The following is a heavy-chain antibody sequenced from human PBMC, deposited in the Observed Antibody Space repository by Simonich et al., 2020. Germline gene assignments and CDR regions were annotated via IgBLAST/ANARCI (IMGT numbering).Heavy chain of an antibody. CDR3: ARGGLGHWYFDL. V-gene: IGHV1-2*02. Sequence: QVQLVQSGAEVKKPGASVKVSCKASGYTFTGYYMHWVRQAPGQGLEWRGGHNPISGGNNYAQKCQGRVTMTRDTAISTAYMELSSLRSDDTAVYYCARGGLGHWYFDLWGRGTLVTVSS. J-gene: IGHJ2*01. D-gene: IGHD6-25*01. CDR1: GYTFTGYY. CDR2: HNPISGGN.